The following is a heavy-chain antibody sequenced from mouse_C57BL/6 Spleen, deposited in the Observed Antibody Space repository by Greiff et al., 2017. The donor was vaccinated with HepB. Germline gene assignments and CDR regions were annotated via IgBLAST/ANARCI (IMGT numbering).Heavy chain of an antibody. Sequence: VQLQQSGPELVKPGASVKIPCKASGYTFTDYNMDWVKQSHGKSLEWIGDINPNNGGTIYNQKFKGKATLTVDKSSSTAYTELRSLTSEDTAVYYCARRENDYDVGYAMDYWGQGTSVTVSS. D-gene: IGHD2-4*01. CDR3: ARRENDYDVGYAMDY. J-gene: IGHJ4*01. CDR2: INPNNGGT. V-gene: IGHV1-18*01. CDR1: GYTFTDYN.